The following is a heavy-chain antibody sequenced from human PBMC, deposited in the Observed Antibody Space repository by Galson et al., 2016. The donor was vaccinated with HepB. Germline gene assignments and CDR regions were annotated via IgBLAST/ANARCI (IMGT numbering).Heavy chain of an antibody. CDR1: GASVSSGSYY. Sequence: SETLSLTCAVSGASVSSGSYYWTWIRQPPGKGLEWIGYIYYTGSTNYNPSLKSRVTISLDMSKNQFTLKLNSVTAADTAMYYCARGRSGSVRGDPWGQGILVTVSS. D-gene: IGHD3-10*02. J-gene: IGHJ5*02. V-gene: IGHV4-61*01. CDR3: ARGRSGSVRGDP. CDR2: IYYTGST.